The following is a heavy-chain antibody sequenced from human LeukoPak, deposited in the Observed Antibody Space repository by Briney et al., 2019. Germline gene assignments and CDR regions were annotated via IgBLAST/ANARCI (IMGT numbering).Heavy chain of an antibody. Sequence: SETLSLTCTVSGGSISSSSYYWGWIRQPPGKGLEWIGSIYYSGSTYYNLSLKSRVTISVDTSKNQFSLKLSSVTAADTAVYYCARPGVVVTALTHFDYWGQGTLVTVSS. D-gene: IGHD2-21*02. J-gene: IGHJ4*02. V-gene: IGHV4-39*01. CDR2: IYYSGST. CDR3: ARPGVVVTALTHFDY. CDR1: GGSISSSSYY.